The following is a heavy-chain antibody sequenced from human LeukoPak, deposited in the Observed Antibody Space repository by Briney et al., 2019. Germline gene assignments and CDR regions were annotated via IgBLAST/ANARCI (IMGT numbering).Heavy chain of an antibody. J-gene: IGHJ4*02. CDR2: ITSSSTTI. Sequence: GGSLRLSCAASGFTFSSYSMNWVRQAPGKGLEWISYITSSSTTIYYADSMKGRFIISRDNAKNSLYLQMNSLRDEDTAVYYCARISNYHFDYWGQGALVTVSS. CDR1: GFTFSSYS. D-gene: IGHD4-4*01. CDR3: ARISNYHFDY. V-gene: IGHV3-48*02.